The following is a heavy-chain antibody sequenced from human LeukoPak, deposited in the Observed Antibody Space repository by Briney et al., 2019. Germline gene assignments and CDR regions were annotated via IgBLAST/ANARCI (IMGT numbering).Heavy chain of an antibody. J-gene: IGHJ4*02. D-gene: IGHD3-22*01. CDR2: IKSKTDGGTT. CDR1: GFTFSNAW. CDR3: TLHPDDSGGYFPRDY. V-gene: IGHV3-15*01. Sequence: PGGSLSLSCAASGFTFSNAWMNWVRQAPGKGLEWVGRIKSKTDGGTTDYAAPVKGRLTISRDDSKNTLYLQMNSLKTEDTAVYYCTLHPDDSGGYFPRDYWGQGTLVTVSS.